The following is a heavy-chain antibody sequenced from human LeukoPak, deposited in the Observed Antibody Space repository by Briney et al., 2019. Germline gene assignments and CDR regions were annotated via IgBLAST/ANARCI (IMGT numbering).Heavy chain of an antibody. CDR1: GGFISSSSYY. Sequence: PSETLSLTCTVSGGFISSSSYYWGWIRQPPGKGLDWIGNIFYSGSTYYNPTLKSRVTISVDTSENQFSLKLTSVTAADTAVYFCARHRKVITIFGVVPAAVDYWGQGTLVTVSS. J-gene: IGHJ4*02. CDR2: IFYSGST. CDR3: ARHRKVITIFGVVPAAVDY. V-gene: IGHV4-39*01. D-gene: IGHD3-3*01.